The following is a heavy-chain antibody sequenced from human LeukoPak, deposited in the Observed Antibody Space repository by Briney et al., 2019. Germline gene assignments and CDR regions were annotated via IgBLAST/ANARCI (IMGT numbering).Heavy chain of an antibody. CDR3: ARDPYSGGYGAYYYYYMDV. CDR2: IYSGGST. CDR1: GFTFSSYS. Sequence: GGSLRLSCAASGFTFSSYSMNWVRQAPGKGLEWVSVIYSGGSTYYADSVKGRFTISRDNSKNTLYLQMNSLRAEDTAVYYCARDPYSGGYGAYYYYYMDVWGKGTTVTVSS. V-gene: IGHV3-66*02. D-gene: IGHD6-19*01. J-gene: IGHJ6*03.